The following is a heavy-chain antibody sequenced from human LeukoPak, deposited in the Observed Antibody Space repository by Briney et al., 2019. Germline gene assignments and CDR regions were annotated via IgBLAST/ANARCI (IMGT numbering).Heavy chain of an antibody. CDR1: GYTFTGYY. J-gene: IGHJ4*02. V-gene: IGHV1-2*02. CDR3: ARGGGMAVAAYFDY. D-gene: IGHD6-19*01. CDR2: INPNSGGT. Sequence: ASVKVSCKASGYTFTGYYMHWVRRAPGQGLEWMGWINPNSGGTNYAQKFQGRVTMTRDTSISTAYMELNSLRSDDTAVYYCARGGGMAVAAYFDYWGQGTLVTVSS.